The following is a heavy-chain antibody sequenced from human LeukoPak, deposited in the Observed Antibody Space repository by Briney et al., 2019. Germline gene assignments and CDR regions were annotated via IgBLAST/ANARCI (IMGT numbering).Heavy chain of an antibody. V-gene: IGHV3-48*04. Sequence: PGGSLRLSCAASGFTFSSYSMNWVRQAPGKGLEWVSYISSSGSTIYYADSVKGRFTISRDNAKNSLYLQMNSLRAEDTAVYYCARMRQRGYSYVDYWGQGTLVTVSS. CDR2: ISSSGSTI. J-gene: IGHJ4*02. D-gene: IGHD5-18*01. CDR1: GFTFSSYS. CDR3: ARMRQRGYSYVDY.